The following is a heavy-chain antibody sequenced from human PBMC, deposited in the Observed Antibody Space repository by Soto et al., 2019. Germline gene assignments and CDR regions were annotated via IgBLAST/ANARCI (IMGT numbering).Heavy chain of an antibody. D-gene: IGHD3-10*01. CDR2: IYHSGST. V-gene: IGHV4-30-2*01. Sequence: SETLSLTCAVSGGSISSGGYSWSWIRQPPGKGLEWIGYIYHSGSTNYNPSLKSRVTISVDKPKNQFSLKLSSVTAADTAVYYCARDTPSPLLWFGELERDYYYGMDVWGQGTTVTVSS. J-gene: IGHJ6*02. CDR3: ARDTPSPLLWFGELERDYYYGMDV. CDR1: GGSISSGGYS.